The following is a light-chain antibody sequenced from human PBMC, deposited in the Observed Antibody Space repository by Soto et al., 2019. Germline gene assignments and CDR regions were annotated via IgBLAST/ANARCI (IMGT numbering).Light chain of an antibody. CDR3: HQRKSGPRT. CDR2: GAS. CDR1: QSVSSSY. Sequence: DIVLKQYPGTLYLSPGEIATLSCRASQSVSSSYLAWYQQKPGQAPRLLIYGASSRATGIPDRFSGSGSGTDFTLTISSLEPEDFAVYYCHQRKSGPRTFCQGTKVDVK. J-gene: IGKJ1*01. V-gene: IGKV3D-20*02.